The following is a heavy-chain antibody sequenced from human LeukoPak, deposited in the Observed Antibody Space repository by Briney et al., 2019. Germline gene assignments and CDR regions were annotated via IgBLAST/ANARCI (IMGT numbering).Heavy chain of an antibody. V-gene: IGHV4-39*01. Sequence: SETLSLTCTVSGDSISSLSYYWGWFRQPPGKGLEWIGSIYYSGSTYYNPSLKSRVTISVDTSKNQFSLKLSSLTAADTAVYYCARVATILGVLKWGRGTLVTVSS. CDR1: GDSISSLSYY. D-gene: IGHD5-12*01. CDR2: IYYSGST. CDR3: ARVATILGVLK. J-gene: IGHJ4*02.